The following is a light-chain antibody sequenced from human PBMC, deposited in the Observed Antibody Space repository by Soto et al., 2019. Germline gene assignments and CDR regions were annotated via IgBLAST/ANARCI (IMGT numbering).Light chain of an antibody. CDR1: QDISNW. CDR3: QQANSFPPA. V-gene: IGKV1D-12*01. Sequence: DIQMTQSPSFVSASVGDRVTITCRASQDISNWLAWYQQKPGKAPKLLIYAASSLQSGVPSRFSGSGSGTDFTLTISSLQSEDFATYYCQQANSFPPAFGGGTKVEIK. J-gene: IGKJ4*01. CDR2: AAS.